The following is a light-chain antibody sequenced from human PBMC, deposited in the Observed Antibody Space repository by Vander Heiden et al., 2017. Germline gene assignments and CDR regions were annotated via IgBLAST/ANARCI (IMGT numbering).Light chain of an antibody. J-gene: IGKJ2*01. V-gene: IGKV1-39*01. CDR1: RTISSY. CDR3: QQTYSTPYS. CDR2: AAS. Sequence: DLQMTPSPSSLSASVGDRVTITCRASRTISSYLSWYHQKPGKAPKLLIYAASSLQSGVPSRFSGSGSGTDFTLTISSLQPEDFASYYCQQTYSTPYSFGQGTKLEI.